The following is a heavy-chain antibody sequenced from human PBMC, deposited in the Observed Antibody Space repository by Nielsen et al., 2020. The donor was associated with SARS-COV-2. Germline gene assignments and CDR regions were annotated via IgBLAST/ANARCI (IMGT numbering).Heavy chain of an antibody. V-gene: IGHV1-2*06. D-gene: IGHD5-12*01. CDR3: ARDRQNIARNWFDP. Sequence: ASVKVSCKASGYTFTSYGISWVRQAPGQGLEWMGRINPNSGGTNYAQKFQGRVTMTRDTSISTAYMELSRLRSDDTAVYYCARDRQNIARNWFDPWGQGTLVTVSS. J-gene: IGHJ5*02. CDR2: INPNSGGT. CDR1: GYTFTSYG.